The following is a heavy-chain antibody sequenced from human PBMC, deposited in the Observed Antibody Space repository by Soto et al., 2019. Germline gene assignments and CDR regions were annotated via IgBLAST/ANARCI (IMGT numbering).Heavy chain of an antibody. V-gene: IGHV3-33*08. CDR2: IWYDGSNK. D-gene: IGHD3-22*01. J-gene: IGHJ4*02. CDR1: GFTFSSYW. Sequence: PGGSLRLSCAASGFTFSSYWMSWFRQAPGKGLEWVAVIWYDGSNKYYADSVKGRFTISRDNSKNTLYLQMNSLRAEDTAVYYCARDRDYYERSGDYAPEYYFDFCGQGTLVPVSS. CDR3: ARDRDYYERSGDYAPEYYFDF.